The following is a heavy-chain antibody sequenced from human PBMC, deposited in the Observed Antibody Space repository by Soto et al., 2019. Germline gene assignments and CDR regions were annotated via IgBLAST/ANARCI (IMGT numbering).Heavy chain of an antibody. J-gene: IGHJ4*02. CDR1: GYTFTNYG. CDR2: INPYNGNT. Sequence: GASVKVSCKASGYTFTNYGISWVRQAPGQGLEGMGWINPYNGNTYYTQKLQGRVTMTTDTSTTTAYMELRSLRSDDTAMYYCARVPTDTSGYYKYYFDYWGQGTLVTVSS. V-gene: IGHV1-18*04. CDR3: ARVPTDTSGYYKYYFDY. D-gene: IGHD3-22*01.